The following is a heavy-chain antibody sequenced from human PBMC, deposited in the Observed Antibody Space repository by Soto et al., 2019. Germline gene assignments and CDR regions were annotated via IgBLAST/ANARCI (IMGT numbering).Heavy chain of an antibody. Sequence: QVQLVQSGAEVKKPGSSVKVSCKASGGTFSSYTISWVRQAPGQGLEGMGRIIPILGIANYAKKFHGRVTITADEATSTAYLELSILRAEDTAVYDCARDIEADTTPGHWGQGTLVTVSS. J-gene: IGHJ1*01. V-gene: IGHV1-69*08. CDR2: IIPILGIA. CDR1: GGTFSSYT. CDR3: ARDIEADTTPGH. D-gene: IGHD2-15*01.